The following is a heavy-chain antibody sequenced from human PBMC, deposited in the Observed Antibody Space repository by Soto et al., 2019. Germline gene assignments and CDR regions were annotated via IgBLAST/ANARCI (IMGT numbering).Heavy chain of an antibody. V-gene: IGHV1-69*13. D-gene: IGHD3-10*01. Sequence: SVKVSCKASGGTFSSYAISWVRQAPGQGLEWMGGIIPIFGTANYAQKFQGRVTITADESTSTAYMELSSLRSEDTAVYYCARDLLLWFGELLHAFDIWGQGTMVTVSS. J-gene: IGHJ3*02. CDR3: ARDLLLWFGELLHAFDI. CDR1: GGTFSSYA. CDR2: IIPIFGTA.